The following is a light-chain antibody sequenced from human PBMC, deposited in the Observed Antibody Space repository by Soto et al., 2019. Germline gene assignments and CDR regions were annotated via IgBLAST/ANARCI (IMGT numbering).Light chain of an antibody. CDR1: QRFTSNS. CDR2: GVS. V-gene: IGKV3-20*01. CDR3: HHYNNCPRT. Sequence: EIMLTQSPGTLSLSPGERATLSCRSSQRFTSNSLAWYQQKPGQAPRPLISGVSNRATGIPDRLSGSGSGPDPTLTISRLEPEEVTVYYCHHYNNCPRTFGQAT. J-gene: IGKJ1*01.